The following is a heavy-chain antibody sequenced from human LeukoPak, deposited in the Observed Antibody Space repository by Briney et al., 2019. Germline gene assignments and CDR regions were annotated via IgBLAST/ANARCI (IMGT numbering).Heavy chain of an antibody. J-gene: IGHJ3*02. Sequence: SETLSLTCTVSGVSISSSDYYWGWIRQPPGKGLEWIGSIYYSGRTYYNPPLKSRVSISEDTSKNQFSLKLSSVTAADTAVYYCARGPPLIAPHMWLRKGDAFDIWGQGTMVTASS. CDR2: IYYSGRT. V-gene: IGHV4-39*01. D-gene: IGHD5-12*01. CDR1: GVSISSSDYY. CDR3: ARGPPLIAPHMWLRKGDAFDI.